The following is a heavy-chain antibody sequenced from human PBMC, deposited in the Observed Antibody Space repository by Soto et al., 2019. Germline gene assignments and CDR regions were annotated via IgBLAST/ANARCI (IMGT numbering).Heavy chain of an antibody. V-gene: IGHV3-74*01. CDR2: IEDDGRRT. CDR1: GFIFSTHW. J-gene: IGHJ4*02. CDR3: AKAEYTAALPGL. Sequence: EVPLVESGGGLVQPGGSLRLSCEASGFIFSTHWMHWVRQVPGKGLDWVARIEDDGRRTDYADSVKGRFTISRDNAKSTLFLQLNNLRVEDTATYHCAKAEYTAALPGLWGRGTLVTVSS. D-gene: IGHD2-15*01.